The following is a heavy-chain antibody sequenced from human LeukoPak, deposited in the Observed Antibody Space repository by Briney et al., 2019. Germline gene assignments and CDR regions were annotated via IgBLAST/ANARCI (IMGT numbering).Heavy chain of an antibody. CDR2: ISSSGSTK. Sequence: GGSLRLPCAASGFTFSSYEMNWVRQAPGKGLEWVSYISSSGSTKYYADSVKGRFTISRDNAKNSLYLQMNSLRAEDTAVYYCARSRYDSSGYGLFDYWGQGTLVTVSS. CDR1: GFTFSSYE. V-gene: IGHV3-48*03. J-gene: IGHJ4*02. D-gene: IGHD3-22*01. CDR3: ARSRYDSSGYGLFDY.